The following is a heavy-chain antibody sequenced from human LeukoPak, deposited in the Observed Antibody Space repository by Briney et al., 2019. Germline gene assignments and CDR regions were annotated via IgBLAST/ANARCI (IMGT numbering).Heavy chain of an antibody. CDR1: GFTFSSYG. D-gene: IGHD5-18*01. Sequence: PGGSLRLSCAASGFTFSSYGIHWVRQAPGKGLEWVAVIWYDGSNKYYADSVKGRFTISRDNSKNTLYLQMNSLRAEDTAVYYCARDIRYSYGIDYWGQGTLVTVPS. J-gene: IGHJ4*02. CDR2: IWYDGSNK. V-gene: IGHV3-33*01. CDR3: ARDIRYSYGIDY.